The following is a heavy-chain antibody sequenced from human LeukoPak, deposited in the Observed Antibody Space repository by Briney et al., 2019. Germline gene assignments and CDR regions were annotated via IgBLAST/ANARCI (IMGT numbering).Heavy chain of an antibody. D-gene: IGHD6-13*01. CDR2: INPSGGST. V-gene: IGHV1-46*01. CDR3: ARGHSEEKQQLSTNWFDP. CDR1: GYTFTSYY. J-gene: IGHJ5*02. Sequence: ASVKVSCKASGYTFTSYYKHWVRQAPGQGLEWMGIINPSGGSTSYAQKFQGRVTMTRDTSTSTVYMELSSLRSEDTAVYYCARGHSEEKQQLSTNWFDPWGQGTLVTVSS.